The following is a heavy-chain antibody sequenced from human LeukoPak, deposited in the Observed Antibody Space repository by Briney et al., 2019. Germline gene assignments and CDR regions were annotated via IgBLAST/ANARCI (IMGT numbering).Heavy chain of an antibody. CDR2: IKQDGSEK. D-gene: IGHD2-2*01. V-gene: IGHV3-7*01. CDR3: AREYSCSTSCPADC. J-gene: IGHJ4*02. Sequence: PGGSLRLSCAASGFTFSSYWMSWVRQAPGKGLEWMANIKQDGSEKYYVDSVKGRFTISRDNAKNSLYLQMNSLRAEDTAVYYCAREYSCSTSCPADCWGQGTLVTVSS. CDR1: GFTFSSYW.